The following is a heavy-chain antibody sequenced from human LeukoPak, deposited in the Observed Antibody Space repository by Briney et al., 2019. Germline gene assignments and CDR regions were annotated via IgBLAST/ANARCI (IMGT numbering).Heavy chain of an antibody. Sequence: GGSLRLSCAASGFTFSSYAMSWVRQAPGKGLEWVSAISGGSADYADSVKGRFSISIDNSKNTLYLQMNSLRAEDTAVYYCAKDRSSRYDFWSGSFSHYYYYYMDVWGKGTTVTVSS. J-gene: IGHJ6*03. V-gene: IGHV3-23*01. CDR1: GFTFSSYA. D-gene: IGHD3-3*01. CDR3: AKDRSSRYDFWSGSFSHYYYYYMDV. CDR2: ISGGSA.